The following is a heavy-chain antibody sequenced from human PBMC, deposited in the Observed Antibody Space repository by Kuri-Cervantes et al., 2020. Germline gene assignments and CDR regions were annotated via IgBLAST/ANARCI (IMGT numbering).Heavy chain of an antibody. J-gene: IGHJ6*02. CDR1: GFTFSSYA. CDR3: AKVRDCSGGSCYGPRYYYGMDV. V-gene: IGHV3-30-3*01. Sequence: GESLKISCAASGFTFSSYAMHWVRQAPGKGLEWGAVISYDGSNKYYADSVKGRFTISRDNSKNTLYLQMNSLRAEDTAVYYCAKVRDCSGGSCYGPRYYYGMDVWAKGPRSPSP. CDR2: ISYDGSNK. D-gene: IGHD2-15*01.